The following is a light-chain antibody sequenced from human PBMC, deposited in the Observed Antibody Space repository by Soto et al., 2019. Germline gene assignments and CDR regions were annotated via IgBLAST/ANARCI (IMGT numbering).Light chain of an antibody. Sequence: DIQMTQSPSSLSASGGDRVTITCRASESISIYLNWYQQKPGKAPKLLIYAASSLQSGVPSRFIGSGSGTNFTLTISSLQPEDFVTYYCQQSYSIPFTFGPGTTVDIK. CDR2: AAS. V-gene: IGKV1-39*01. CDR1: ESISIY. J-gene: IGKJ3*01. CDR3: QQSYSIPFT.